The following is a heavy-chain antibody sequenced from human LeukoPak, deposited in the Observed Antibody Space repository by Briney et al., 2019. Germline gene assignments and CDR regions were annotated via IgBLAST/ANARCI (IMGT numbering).Heavy chain of an antibody. Sequence: GRSLRLSCAASGFTFSSYAMHWVRQAPGKGLEWVAVISYDGSNKYYADPVKGRFTISRDNSKNTLYLQMNSLRAEDTAVYYCARALGQLWGPHDYWGQGTLVTVSS. CDR1: GFTFSSYA. CDR3: ARALGQLWGPHDY. V-gene: IGHV3-30-3*01. D-gene: IGHD5-18*01. CDR2: ISYDGSNK. J-gene: IGHJ4*02.